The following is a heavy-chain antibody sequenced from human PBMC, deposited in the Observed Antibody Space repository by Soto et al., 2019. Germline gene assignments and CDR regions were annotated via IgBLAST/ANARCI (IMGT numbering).Heavy chain of an antibody. CDR3: ARERSSSTTWFDP. CDR2: ISNSGDVI. Sequence: GGSLRLSCAASGFTFNTFALTWIRQAPGKGLEWVSYISNSGDVIYYTDSVKGRFTISRDNAKNSLFLQMNSLRAEDTAVYYCARERSSSTTWFDPWGQGTLVTVSS. V-gene: IGHV3-11*01. J-gene: IGHJ5*02. D-gene: IGHD2-2*01. CDR1: GFTFNTFA.